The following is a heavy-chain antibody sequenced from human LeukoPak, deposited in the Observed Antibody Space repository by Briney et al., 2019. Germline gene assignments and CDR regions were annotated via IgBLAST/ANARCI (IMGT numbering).Heavy chain of an antibody. V-gene: IGHV4-38-2*02. D-gene: IGHD3-16*01. CDR3: ARALTEAFDY. CDR2: IYHSGST. CDR1: GYSISSGYY. Sequence: PSETLSLTCTVSGYSISSGYYWGWIRQPPGKGLEWIGSIYHSGSTYYNPSLKSRVTISVDTSKNQFSLKLSSVTAADTAVYYCARALTEAFDYWGQGTLVTVSS. J-gene: IGHJ4*02.